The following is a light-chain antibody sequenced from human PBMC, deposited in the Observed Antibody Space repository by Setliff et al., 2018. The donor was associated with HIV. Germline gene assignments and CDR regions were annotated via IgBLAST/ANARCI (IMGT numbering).Light chain of an antibody. CDR1: NSDVGGFDF. CDR3: SSYSYSTTLV. J-gene: IGLJ2*01. CDR2: GVN. V-gene: IGLV2-14*01. Sequence: SVLTQPASVSGSPGQSITISCTGTNSDVGGFDFVSWYQQHPGKAPKLIIYGVNKRPSGVSDRFSGSKSANTASLTISGLQAEDEADYFCSSYSYSTTLVFGGGTKVTVL.